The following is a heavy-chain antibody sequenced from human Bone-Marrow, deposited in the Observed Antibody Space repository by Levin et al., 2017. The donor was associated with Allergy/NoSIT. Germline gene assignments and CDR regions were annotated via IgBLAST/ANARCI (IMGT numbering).Heavy chain of an antibody. CDR2: IRDSGGAT. CDR3: AKVYCGGDCSPRFLPYYSYGMDV. Sequence: GGSLRLSCAASGFTFSNYAMTWVRQTPGKGLEWVSIIRDSGGATYYADSVKGRFTISRDNSKNTLYLQMNSLRAEDTAVYYRAKVYCGGDCSPRFLPYYSYGMDVWGQGTTVTVSS. CDR1: GFTFSNYA. J-gene: IGHJ6*02. V-gene: IGHV3-23*01. D-gene: IGHD2-21*02.